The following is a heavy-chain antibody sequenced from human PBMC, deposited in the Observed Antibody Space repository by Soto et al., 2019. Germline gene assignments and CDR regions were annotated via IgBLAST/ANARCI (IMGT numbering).Heavy chain of an antibody. V-gene: IGHV4-31*03. CDR2: IYYSGST. J-gene: IGHJ3*02. CDR1: GGSISSGDYW. CDR3: ARVYHSSGYTAAGGALDI. D-gene: IGHD3-22*01. Sequence: LSETLSLTCTVSGGSISSGDYWWCWIRQHPGKGLEWIGYIYYSGSTYYNPSLKSRVSISVDTSKNQFSLKLSSVTAADTAVYHCARVYHSSGYTAAGGALDIWGHGTTVTVS.